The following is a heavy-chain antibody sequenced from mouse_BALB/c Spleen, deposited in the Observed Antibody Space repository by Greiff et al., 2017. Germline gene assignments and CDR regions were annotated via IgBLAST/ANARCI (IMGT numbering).Heavy chain of an antibody. J-gene: IGHJ3*01. V-gene: IGHV5-17*02. Sequence: DVKLVESGGGLVKPGGSRKLSCAASGFTFSSFGMHWVRQAPEKGLEWVAYISSGSSTIYYADTVKGRFTISRDNPKNTLFLQMTSLRSQDTAMYYCASPEDYYGSSSWFAYWGQGTLVTVSA. CDR3: ASPEDYYGSSSWFAY. D-gene: IGHD1-1*01. CDR1: GFTFSSFG. CDR2: ISSGSSTI.